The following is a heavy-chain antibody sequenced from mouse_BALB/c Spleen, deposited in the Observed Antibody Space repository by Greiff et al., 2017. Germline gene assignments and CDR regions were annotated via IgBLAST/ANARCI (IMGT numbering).Heavy chain of an antibody. V-gene: IGHV1-63*02. CDR1: AYTFTNYW. CDR2: IYPGGGYT. CDR3: ARVVGRNYGYFDV. Sequence: QVQLQQSGAELVRPGTSVKISCKASAYTFTNYWLGWVKQRPGHGLEWIGDIYPGGGYTNYNEKFKGKATLTADTSSSTAYMQLSSLTSEDSAVYFCARVVGRNYGYFDVWGAGTTVTVSS. J-gene: IGHJ1*01. D-gene: IGHD3-3*01.